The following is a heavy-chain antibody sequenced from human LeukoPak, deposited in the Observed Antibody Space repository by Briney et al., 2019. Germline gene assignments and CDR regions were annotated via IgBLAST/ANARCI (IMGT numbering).Heavy chain of an antibody. J-gene: IGHJ4*02. CDR3: AKSRWELLVVYLFDY. CDR2: ISGSGGST. D-gene: IGHD1-26*01. V-gene: IGHV3-23*01. CDR1: GFTFSSYA. Sequence: PGGSLRLSCAASGFTFSSYAMSWVRQAPGKGLEWVSAISGSGGSTYYADSVKGRFTISRDNSKNTLYLQMNSLRAEDTAVYYCAKSRWELLVVYLFDYWGQGTLVTVSS.